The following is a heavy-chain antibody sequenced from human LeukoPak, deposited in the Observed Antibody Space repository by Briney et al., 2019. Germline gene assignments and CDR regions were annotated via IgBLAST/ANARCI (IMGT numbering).Heavy chain of an antibody. CDR3: GRGRGSMVRGKCDY. CDR1: WITLYHYA. D-gene: IGHD3-10*01. J-gene: IGHJ4*02. CDR2: ISSKGAST. V-gene: IGHV3-64D*06. Sequence: GGSLRLSCSACWITLYHYAKHLVRQAPGKGLEYVSAISSKGASTYYADSVKGRFTISRDSSKNTLYLQRRSLRAEDTAVYYCGRGRGSMVRGKCDYWGQGTLVTVSS.